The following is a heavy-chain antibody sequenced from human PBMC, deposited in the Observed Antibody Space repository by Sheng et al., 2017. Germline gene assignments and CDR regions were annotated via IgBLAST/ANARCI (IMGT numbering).Heavy chain of an antibody. J-gene: IGHJ4*02. V-gene: IGHV3-66*01. CDR3: ARSRGAAASSFDY. CDR1: GFTVSSNY. Sequence: EVQLVESGGGLVQPGGSLRLSCAASGFTVSSNYMSWVRQAPGKGLEWVSVIYSGGSTYYADSVKGRFTISRDNSKNTLYLQMNSLRAEDTAVYYCARSRGAAASSFDYWGQGTLVTVSS. D-gene: IGHD6-13*01. CDR2: IYSGGST.